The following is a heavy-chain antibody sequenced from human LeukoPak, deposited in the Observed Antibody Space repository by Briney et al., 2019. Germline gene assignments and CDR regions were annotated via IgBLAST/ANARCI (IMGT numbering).Heavy chain of an antibody. V-gene: IGHV1-18*01. Sequence: GASVKVSCKASGYTFTSYGISWVRQAPGQGLEWMGWISAYNGNTNYAQKFQGRVTITTDESTSTAYMELSSLRSEDTAVYYCARDHGSINGYQLLSYDYMDVWGKGTTVTVSS. J-gene: IGHJ6*03. CDR2: ISAYNGNT. CDR1: GYTFTSYG. D-gene: IGHD2-2*01. CDR3: ARDHGSINGYQLLSYDYMDV.